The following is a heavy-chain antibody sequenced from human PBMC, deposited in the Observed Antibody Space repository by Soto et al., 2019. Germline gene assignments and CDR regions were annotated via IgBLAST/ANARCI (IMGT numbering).Heavy chain of an antibody. D-gene: IGHD6-13*01. J-gene: IGHJ4*02. CDR1: GYTFTSYG. CDR2: ISAYNGHP. V-gene: IGHV1-18*01. Sequence: ASLKVSCKASGYTFTSYGISWVRPAPGQGLVWMVCISAYNGHPNYAQKIQGRVTMTTDTSTSTAYMELRSLRSDDTAVYYCARDGSSWYHPVHYWGQGTLVTVSS. CDR3: ARDGSSWYHPVHY.